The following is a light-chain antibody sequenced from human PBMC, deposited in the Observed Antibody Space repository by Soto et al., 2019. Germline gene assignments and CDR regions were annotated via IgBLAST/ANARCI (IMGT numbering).Light chain of an antibody. J-gene: IGKJ1*01. CDR1: QRVSSH. CDR2: AAS. CDR3: HQYNNCPWT. V-gene: IGKV3-15*01. Sequence: ETVMTQSPVTLSVSPGDTATISCRASQRVSSHLAWYQQKPGQAPRLLIYAASTRATGIPVRFSGRGSEKEFTLTLRSLQSEDFSLYYCHQYNNCPWTFGQGTKV.